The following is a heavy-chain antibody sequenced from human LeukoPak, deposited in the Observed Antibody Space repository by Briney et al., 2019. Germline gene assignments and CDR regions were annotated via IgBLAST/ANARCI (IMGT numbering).Heavy chain of an antibody. CDR1: GGSISSYY. Sequence: SETLSLTCTVSGGSISSYYWSWIRQPPGKGLEWIGYIYYSGSTNYNPSLKSRVTISVDTSKNQFSLKLSSVTAADTAVYYCARELAYYDSIRDFRGAFDIWGQGTMVTVSS. CDR3: ARELAYYDSIRDFRGAFDI. CDR2: IYYSGST. V-gene: IGHV4-59*01. D-gene: IGHD3-22*01. J-gene: IGHJ3*02.